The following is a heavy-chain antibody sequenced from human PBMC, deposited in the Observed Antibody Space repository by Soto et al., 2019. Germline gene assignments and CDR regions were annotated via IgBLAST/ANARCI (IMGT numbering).Heavy chain of an antibody. Sequence: GGSLRLSCAASGFTVSSNYMSWVRQAPGKGLEWVSVIYSGGSTYYADSVKGRFTISRDNSKNTLYLQMNSLRAEDTAVYYCARTGLTKGGYCSSTSCPNWFDPWGQGTLVTVSS. J-gene: IGHJ5*02. CDR2: IYSGGST. D-gene: IGHD2-2*01. CDR3: ARTGLTKGGYCSSTSCPNWFDP. CDR1: GFTVSSNY. V-gene: IGHV3-66*01.